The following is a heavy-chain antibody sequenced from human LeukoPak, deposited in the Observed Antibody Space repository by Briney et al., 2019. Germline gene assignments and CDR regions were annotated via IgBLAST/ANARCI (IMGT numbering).Heavy chain of an antibody. CDR3: AKEGFDS. CDR1: GFGFSTHD. V-gene: IGHV3-23*01. Sequence: GGSLRLSCAASGFGFSTHDMSWGRQVPGKGPEWVSSISGSGTGTYYTDSVKGRFTISRDTSKNTLYLQMDNLRVEDTAVYYCAKEGFDSWGQGTLVTVSS. CDR2: ISGSGTGT. J-gene: IGHJ4*02.